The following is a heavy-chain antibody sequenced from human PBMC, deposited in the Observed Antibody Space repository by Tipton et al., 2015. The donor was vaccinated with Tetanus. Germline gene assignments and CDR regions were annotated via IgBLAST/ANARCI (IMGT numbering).Heavy chain of an antibody. D-gene: IGHD1-26*01. J-gene: IGHJ6*02. CDR2: VYSSGST. CDR1: GGSLNTFY. CDR3: ARDFRERSGTYYSYYYTMDV. V-gene: IGHV4-4*07. Sequence: LRLSCTVSGGSLNTFYWNWIRQPAGKGLEWIGRVYSSGSTNYNPSLKSRVTMSIDASKNQFSLELTSVTAADTAVYYYARDFRERSGTYYSYYYTMDVWGQGTTVTVSS.